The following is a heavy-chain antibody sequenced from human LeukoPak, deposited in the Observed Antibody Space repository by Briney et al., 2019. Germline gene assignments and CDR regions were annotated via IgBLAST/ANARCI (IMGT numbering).Heavy chain of an antibody. V-gene: IGHV3-66*01. J-gene: IGHJ4*02. Sequence: GGSLRLSCGASGFPVSSNYMSWVRLAPGKGLEWVSVIYRGGNTYYADSVKSRFTISRDNSKNTLYLQMDSLRAEDTAVYYCARELGYCSRTDCPFGYWGQGALASVSS. D-gene: IGHD2-2*01. CDR2: IYRGGNT. CDR3: ARELGYCSRTDCPFGY. CDR1: GFPVSSNY.